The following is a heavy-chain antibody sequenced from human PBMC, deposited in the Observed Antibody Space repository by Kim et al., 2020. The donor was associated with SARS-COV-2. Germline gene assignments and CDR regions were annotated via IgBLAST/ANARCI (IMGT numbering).Heavy chain of an antibody. V-gene: IGHV3-73*01. D-gene: IGHD1-26*01. Sequence: GGSLRLSCAASGFTFSGSAMHWVRQASGKGLEWVGRIRGKANNYASAYVASVKGRITISRDDSKNMAYLQMNSLKNEDTDVYYCARPGGSGSHSAFDIWG. CDR1: GFTFSGSA. CDR3: ARPGGSGSHSAFDI. CDR2: IRGKANNYAS. J-gene: IGHJ3*02.